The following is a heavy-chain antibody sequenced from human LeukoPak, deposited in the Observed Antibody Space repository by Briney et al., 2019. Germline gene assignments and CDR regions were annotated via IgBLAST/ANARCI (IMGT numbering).Heavy chain of an antibody. CDR3: ARGWYSSSWYSS. CDR1: GGSFSGYY. V-gene: IGHV4-34*01. Sequence: PSETLSLTXAVYGGSFSGYYWSWIRQTPGKGLEWIGEINHSGSTNYNPSLKSRVTISVDTSKNQFSLKLSSVTAADTAVYYCARGWYSSSWYSSWGQGTLVTVSS. CDR2: INHSGST. J-gene: IGHJ4*02. D-gene: IGHD6-13*01.